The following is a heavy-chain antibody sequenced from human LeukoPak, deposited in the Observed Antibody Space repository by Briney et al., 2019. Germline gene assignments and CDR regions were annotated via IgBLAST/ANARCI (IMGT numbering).Heavy chain of an antibody. D-gene: IGHD3-10*01. J-gene: IGHJ4*02. CDR2: ISPSGGST. CDR1: GYTFTGYW. V-gene: IGHV1-46*01. Sequence: ASVKVSCKAFGYTFTGYWMHWVRQAPGQGPEWMGVISPSGGSTIYAQKFKGRVTLTRDMSTSTDYLELSSLRSEDTAAYYCASFPYYGSGSYGKFYFDYWGQGTLVTVSS. CDR3: ASFPYYGSGSYGKFYFDY.